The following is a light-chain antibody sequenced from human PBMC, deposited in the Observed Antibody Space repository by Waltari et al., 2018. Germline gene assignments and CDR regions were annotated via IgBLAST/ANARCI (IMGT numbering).Light chain of an antibody. J-gene: IGKJ2*01. Sequence: DIQMTQSPSSLSASVGDRVTITCRASQSISNWLAWYQQKPVKAPIPLIFKASTLKSGVPSRFSRSGSGAQFTLPISSLQPGDFATYYCQQYNTYSSFGQGTKLAIK. CDR3: QQYNTYSS. CDR2: KAS. CDR1: QSISNW. V-gene: IGKV1-5*03.